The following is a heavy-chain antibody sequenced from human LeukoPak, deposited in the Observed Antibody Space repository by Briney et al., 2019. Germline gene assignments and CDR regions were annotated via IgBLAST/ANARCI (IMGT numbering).Heavy chain of an antibody. J-gene: IGHJ4*02. CDR3: ARGGRRDGYNFGY. CDR2: MNPNSGNT. D-gene: IGHD5-24*01. CDR1: GYTFTSYD. Sequence: ASVKFSCKASGYTFTSYDINWVRQATGQGLELKGWMNPNSGNTGYAQKFQGRVTMTRNTSISTAYMELSSLRSEDTAVYYCARGGRRDGYNFGYWGQGTLVTVSS. V-gene: IGHV1-8*01.